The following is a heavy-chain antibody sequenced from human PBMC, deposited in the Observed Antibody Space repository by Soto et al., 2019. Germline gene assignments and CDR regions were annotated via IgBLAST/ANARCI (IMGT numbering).Heavy chain of an antibody. Sequence: QVQLVQSGAEVKKPGASVKVSCKASGYTFTSYGISWVRQAPGQGLEWMGWISAYNGNTNYAQKLQGRVTMTTDTTTGTAYMELRSLGTDDPAVYYCGRGEGWRSSRCPRPFDPWGQGTLVTVSS. CDR1: GYTFTSYG. V-gene: IGHV1-18*01. D-gene: IGHD3-16*01. CDR2: ISAYNGNT. J-gene: IGHJ5*02. CDR3: GRGEGWRSSRCPRPFDP.